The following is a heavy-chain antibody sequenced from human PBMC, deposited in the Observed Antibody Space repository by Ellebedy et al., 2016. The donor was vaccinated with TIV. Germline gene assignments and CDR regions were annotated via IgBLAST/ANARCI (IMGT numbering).Heavy chain of an antibody. D-gene: IGHD5-24*01. Sequence: LSLTCAASGFTFSSYAMSWVRQAPGKGLQWVAVISHDGSDKIYADSVRGRFTISRDNSRNTLDLQMDSLRAEDTAMYYCATTQMGNGYNEVYFGHWGQGTLVTVSS. CDR2: ISHDGSDK. V-gene: IGHV3-30*03. CDR3: ATTQMGNGYNEVYFGH. CDR1: GFTFSSYA. J-gene: IGHJ4*02.